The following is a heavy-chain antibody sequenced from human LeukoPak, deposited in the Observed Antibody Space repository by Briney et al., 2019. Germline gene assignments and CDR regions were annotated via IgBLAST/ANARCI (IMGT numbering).Heavy chain of an antibody. CDR1: GFSFSKYA. J-gene: IGHJ4*02. D-gene: IGHD3-22*01. Sequence: GGSLRLSCAASGFSFSKYAMSWVRQAPGKGLEWVSTISSSGDSTYYADSVKGRFTISRDNSKDTLFLQVDSLTAEDTAVYYCAKGHYYDSRGYFGVDYWGQGALGTVSS. V-gene: IGHV3-23*01. CDR2: ISSSGDST. CDR3: AKGHYYDSRGYFGVDY.